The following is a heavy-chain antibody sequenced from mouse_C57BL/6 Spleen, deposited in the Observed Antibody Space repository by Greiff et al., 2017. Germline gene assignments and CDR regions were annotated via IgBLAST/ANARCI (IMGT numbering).Heavy chain of an antibody. CDR3: ARGCSSGYGY. D-gene: IGHD3-2*02. CDR1: GYAFSSYW. J-gene: IGHJ2*01. CDR2: IYPGDGDT. Sequence: VKVLESGAELVKPGASVKISCKASGYAFSSYWMNWVKQRPGQGLEWIGQIYPGDGDTNYNGKFKGKATLTADKASSTAYMQLSSLTSEDSAVYLGARGCSSGYGYWGQGTTLTVSS. V-gene: IGHV1-80*01.